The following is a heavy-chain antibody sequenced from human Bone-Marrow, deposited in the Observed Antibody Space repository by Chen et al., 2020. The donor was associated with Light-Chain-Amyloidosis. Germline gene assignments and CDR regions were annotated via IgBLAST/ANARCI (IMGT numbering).Heavy chain of an antibody. CDR1: GYTFPNYW. V-gene: IGHV5-51*01. CDR2: IYPDDSDS. J-gene: IGHJ4*02. Sequence: EVQLEQSGPEVKKPGESLKISCKGSGYTFPNYWIGWVRQMPGKGLEWMGVIYPDDSDSRYSPSFEGQVTISADKSIPTAYLQWRSLKASDTAMYYCARRRDGYNFDYWCQGTLVTVSS. CDR3: ARRRDGYNFDY. D-gene: IGHD5-12*01.